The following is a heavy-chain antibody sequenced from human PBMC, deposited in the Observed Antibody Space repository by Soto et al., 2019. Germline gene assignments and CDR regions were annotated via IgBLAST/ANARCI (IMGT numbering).Heavy chain of an antibody. CDR1: GFTFSSYA. CDR2: VSIGGST. V-gene: IGHV3-23*01. D-gene: IGHD2-15*01. Sequence: PVGSLRLSCAASGFTFSSYAMGWVRQGPGKGLEWVAVVSIGGSTHYADSVRGRFTISRDNSKNTLSLQMNSLTAEDTAVYFCAKRRGAGGHFVCCGQGALVTVSS. CDR3: AKRRGAGGHFVC. J-gene: IGHJ4*02.